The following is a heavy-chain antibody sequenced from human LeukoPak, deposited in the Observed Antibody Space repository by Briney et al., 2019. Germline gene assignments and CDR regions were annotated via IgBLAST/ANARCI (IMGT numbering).Heavy chain of an antibody. D-gene: IGHD2-21*02. V-gene: IGHV3-64*01. CDR3: ARRLAYCGGDCYSGAFDT. J-gene: IGHJ3*02. CDR1: GFTFSSYA. Sequence: GGSLRLSCAASGFTFSSYAMHWVRQAPGKGLEYVSAISSNGGSTYYANSVKGRFTISSDNSKNTLYLQMGSLRAEDMAVYYCARRLAYCGGDCYSGAFDTWGQGTMVTVSS. CDR2: ISSNGGST.